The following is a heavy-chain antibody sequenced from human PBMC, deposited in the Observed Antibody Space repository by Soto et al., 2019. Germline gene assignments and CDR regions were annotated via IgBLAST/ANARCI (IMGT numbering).Heavy chain of an antibody. Sequence: QVQLQESGSGLVKPSETLSLTCTVSGGSISNYDWSWVRQPPGKGLLWMGSFYYRGSSHYNPSLTSRVTISVDTSKHRFTLKLNSVTAADTAVYYCARLGYCSGGSCPRDYDYYMDVWGKGTTVTVSS. J-gene: IGHJ6*03. CDR1: GGSISNYD. CDR3: ARLGYCSGGSCPRDYDYYMDV. CDR2: FYYRGSS. D-gene: IGHD2-15*01. V-gene: IGHV4-59*01.